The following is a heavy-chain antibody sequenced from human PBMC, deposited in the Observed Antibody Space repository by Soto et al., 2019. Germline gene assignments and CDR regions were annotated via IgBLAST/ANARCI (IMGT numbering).Heavy chain of an antibody. V-gene: IGHV4-61*01. CDR1: GGSVSSGSYY. CDR3: ARGSGNYYYYGMDV. CDR2: IYYSGST. D-gene: IGHD3-10*01. Sequence: SETLSLTCTVSGGSVSSGSYYWSWIRQPPGKGLKWFGYIYYSGSTNYNPSLKSRVTISVDTSKNQFSLKLSSVTAADTAVYYCARGSGNYYYYGMDVWGQGTTVTVSS. J-gene: IGHJ6*02.